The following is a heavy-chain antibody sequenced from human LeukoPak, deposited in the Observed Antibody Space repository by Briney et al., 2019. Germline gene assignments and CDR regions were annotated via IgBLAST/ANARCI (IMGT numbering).Heavy chain of an antibody. D-gene: IGHD5-18*01. Sequence: ASVKVSCKASGGTFSSYAISWVRQAPGQGLEWMGGIIPIFGTANYAQKFQGRVTITADESTSTAYMELSGLRSDDTAVYYCALYSYGYSPFDYWGQGTLVTVSS. V-gene: IGHV1-69*13. CDR3: ALYSYGYSPFDY. CDR2: IIPIFGTA. CDR1: GGTFSSYA. J-gene: IGHJ4*02.